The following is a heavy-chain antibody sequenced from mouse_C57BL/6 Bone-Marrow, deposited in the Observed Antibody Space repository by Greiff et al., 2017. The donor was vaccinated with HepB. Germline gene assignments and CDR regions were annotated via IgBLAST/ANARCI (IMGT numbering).Heavy chain of an antibody. J-gene: IGHJ3*01. CDR3: ASPGDYFWFAY. D-gene: IGHD1-1*01. CDR2: IYPGSGNT. Sequence: VKLVESGAELVRPGASVKLSCKASGYTFTDYYINWVKQRPGQGLEWIARIYPGSGNTYYNEKFKGKATLTAEKSSSTAYMQLCSLTSEDSAVYFCASPGDYFWFAYWGQGTLVTVSA. CDR1: GYTFTDYY. V-gene: IGHV1-76*01.